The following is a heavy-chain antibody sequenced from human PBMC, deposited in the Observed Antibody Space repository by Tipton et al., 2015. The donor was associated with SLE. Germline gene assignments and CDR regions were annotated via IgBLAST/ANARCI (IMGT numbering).Heavy chain of an antibody. Sequence: TLSLTCAVYGGSFSGYYWSWIRQPPGKGLEWIGEINHSGSTNYNPSLKSRVTISVDTSKNQFSLKLSPVTAADTAVYYCATLRGILSSGVDYWGQGTLVTVSS. V-gene: IGHV4-34*01. J-gene: IGHJ4*02. CDR2: INHSGST. CDR1: GGSFSGYY. D-gene: IGHD2-15*01. CDR3: ATLRGILSSGVDY.